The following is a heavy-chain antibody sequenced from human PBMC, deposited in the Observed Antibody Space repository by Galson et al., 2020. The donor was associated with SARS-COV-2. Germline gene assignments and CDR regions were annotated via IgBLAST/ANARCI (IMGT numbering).Heavy chain of an antibody. CDR1: GGSISSSSYY. Sequence: TSETLSLTCTVSGGSISSSSYYWGWIRQPPGKGLEWIGSIYYSGSTYYSPSLKSRVTISVDTSKNQFSLRLSSVTAADTAVYYCARGLWFGEFGGWFDPWGQGTLVTVSS. J-gene: IGHJ5*02. CDR3: ARGLWFGEFGGWFDP. CDR2: IYYSGST. V-gene: IGHV4-39*01. D-gene: IGHD3-10*01.